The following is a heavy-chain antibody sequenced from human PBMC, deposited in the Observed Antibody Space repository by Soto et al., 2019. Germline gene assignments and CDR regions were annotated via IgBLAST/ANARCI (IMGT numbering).Heavy chain of an antibody. Sequence: QVQLVQSGAEVKKPGASVKVSCKSSGYTFTSYAMHWVRQAPGQRLEWMGWINAGNGNTKYSQKFQGRVTITRDTSASTAYMELSSLRSEDTAVYYCARMGNWNSQGAFDIWGQGTMVTVSS. J-gene: IGHJ3*02. CDR2: INAGNGNT. V-gene: IGHV1-3*01. CDR3: ARMGNWNSQGAFDI. D-gene: IGHD1-7*01. CDR1: GYTFTSYA.